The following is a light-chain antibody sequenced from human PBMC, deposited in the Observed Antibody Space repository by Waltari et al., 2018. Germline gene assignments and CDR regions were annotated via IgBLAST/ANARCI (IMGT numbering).Light chain of an antibody. CDR2: DAT. Sequence: EVVLTQSPATLSLSPGERATLSCRASQSVSIYLFWYRQKPGQPPRLLINDATKRATGIPARFSGSGSGTDFTLTISSLEPEDFAVYYCQQRSKWPWTFGQGTKVEF. CDR3: QQRSKWPWT. J-gene: IGKJ1*01. V-gene: IGKV3-11*01. CDR1: QSVSIY.